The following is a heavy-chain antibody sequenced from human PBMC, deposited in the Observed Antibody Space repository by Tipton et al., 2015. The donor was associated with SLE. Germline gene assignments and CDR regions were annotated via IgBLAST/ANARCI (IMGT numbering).Heavy chain of an antibody. Sequence: TLSLTCAVYGGSFSGYYWSWIRQPPGEGLEWIGEINHSGSTNYNPSLKSRVTISVDTPKNQFSLKLSSVTAADTAVYYCASPGSSAPGPYFQHWGQGTLVTVSS. CDR3: ASPGSSAPGPYFQH. CDR1: GGSFSGYY. CDR2: INHSGST. J-gene: IGHJ1*01. D-gene: IGHD6-25*01. V-gene: IGHV4-34*01.